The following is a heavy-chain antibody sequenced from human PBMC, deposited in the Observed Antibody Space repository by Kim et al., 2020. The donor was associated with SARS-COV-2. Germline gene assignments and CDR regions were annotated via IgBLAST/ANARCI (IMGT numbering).Heavy chain of an antibody. Sequence: SETLSLTCTVSSDSMSSYYWSWIRQLPGKGLEWIGYIFYSGSTNYNPSRKSRVTISWDTSRNQFTLDLTSVIDADTAVYYCARSEGRASWHQFDYWGQGILVTVSS. J-gene: IGHJ4*02. V-gene: IGHV4-59*01. CDR2: IFYSGST. CDR3: ARSEGRASWHQFDY. CDR1: SDSMSSYY.